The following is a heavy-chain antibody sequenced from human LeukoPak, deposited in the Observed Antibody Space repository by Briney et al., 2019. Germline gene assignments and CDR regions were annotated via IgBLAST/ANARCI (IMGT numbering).Heavy chain of an antibody. J-gene: IGHJ4*02. CDR1: GFTFSSYW. CDR3: SSQIWLGELFAHY. V-gene: IGHV3-74*01. CDR2: INSDGSTT. D-gene: IGHD3-10*01. Sequence: PGGSLRLSCAASGFTFSSYWMHCGRQAPGKGLVWVSRINSDGSTTNYADSVKGRFTISRDNAKNTLYLQMNSLRAEDTAVYYCSSQIWLGELFAHYWGQGTLVTVSS.